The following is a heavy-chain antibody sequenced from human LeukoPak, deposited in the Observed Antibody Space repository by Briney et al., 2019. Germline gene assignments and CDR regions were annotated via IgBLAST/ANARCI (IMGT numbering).Heavy chain of an antibody. D-gene: IGHD5-24*01. CDR1: GASINSGIHY. V-gene: IGHV4-39*01. CDR2: IYYSGSS. CDR3: ARHRSGWLQSSFDY. J-gene: IGHJ4*02. Sequence: SETLSLTCTVSGASINSGIHYWSWIRQPPGKGLEWIGSIYYSGSSFDNPALKSRVTISVDTSKNQFSLKLSSVTAADTAVYYCARHRSGWLQSSFDYWGQGTLVTVSS.